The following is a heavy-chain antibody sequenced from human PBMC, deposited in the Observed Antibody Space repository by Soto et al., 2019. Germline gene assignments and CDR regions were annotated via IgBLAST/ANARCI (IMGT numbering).Heavy chain of an antibody. Sequence: SETLSLTCTVSGGSISSYYWSWIRQPPGKGLEWIGYIYYSGSTNYNPSLKSRVTISVDTSKNQFSLKLSSVTAADTAVYYCARTGGSGYDPWGYFDYWGQGTLVTVSS. D-gene: IGHD5-12*01. CDR1: GGSISSYY. CDR3: ARTGGSGYDPWGYFDY. CDR2: IYYSGST. J-gene: IGHJ4*02. V-gene: IGHV4-59*08.